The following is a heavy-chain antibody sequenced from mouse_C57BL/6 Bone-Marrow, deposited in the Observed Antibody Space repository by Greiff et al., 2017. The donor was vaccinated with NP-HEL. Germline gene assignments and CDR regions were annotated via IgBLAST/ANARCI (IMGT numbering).Heavy chain of an antibody. CDR2: INPSSGYT. D-gene: IGHD2-2*01. V-gene: IGHV1-7*01. CDR1: GYTFTSYW. CDR3: ARRGGYAPFDA. Sequence: QLQLKQSGAELAKPGASVKLSCKASGYTFTSYWMHWVKQRPGQGLEWIGYINPSSGYTKYNQKFKDKATLTAAKYSSTAYMQLSSMTYEDSAVYYCARRGGYAPFDAWGKSTTL. J-gene: IGHJ2*01.